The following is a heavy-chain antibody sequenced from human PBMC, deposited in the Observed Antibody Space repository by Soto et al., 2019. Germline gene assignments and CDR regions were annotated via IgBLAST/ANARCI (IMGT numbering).Heavy chain of an antibody. CDR2: IYPGDSDT. V-gene: IGHV5-51*01. Sequence: PGESLKISCKGSGYSFTSYWIGWVRQMPGKGLEWMGIIYPGDSDTRYSPSFQGQVTISADKSISTAYLQWSSLKASDTAMYYCARPLQKYCSSTSCSDYWGQGTLVTVS. CDR1: GYSFTSYW. CDR3: ARPLQKYCSSTSCSDY. D-gene: IGHD2-2*01. J-gene: IGHJ4*02.